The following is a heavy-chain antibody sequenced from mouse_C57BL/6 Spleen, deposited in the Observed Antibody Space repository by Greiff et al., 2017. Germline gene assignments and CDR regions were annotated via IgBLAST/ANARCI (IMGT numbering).Heavy chain of an antibody. V-gene: IGHV1-82*01. CDR2: IYPGDGDT. CDR3: ARRFITTVVATDYFDY. Sequence: QVQLQQSGPELVKPGASVKISCKASGYAFSSSWMTWVKQRPGKGLEWIGRIYPGDGDTNYNGKFKGKATLTADKSSSTAYMQLSSLTSEDSAVYFWARRFITTVVATDYFDYWGQGTTLPVSS. J-gene: IGHJ2*01. D-gene: IGHD1-1*01. CDR1: GYAFSSSW.